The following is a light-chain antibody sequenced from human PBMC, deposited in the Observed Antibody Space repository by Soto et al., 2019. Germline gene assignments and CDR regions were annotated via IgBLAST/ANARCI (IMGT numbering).Light chain of an antibody. J-gene: IGKJ5*01. CDR2: DTS. CDR3: QQYNIWRSIS. Sequence: EIVWTQSPATLSVAPGERATLSCRASQSVSSYLAWYQHKPGQAPRLLIYDTSTRVAGIPARFTGSGSGTDFTLTISSLQSEDFAVYYCQQYNIWRSISFGQGTRLEIK. CDR1: QSVSSY. V-gene: IGKV3-15*01.